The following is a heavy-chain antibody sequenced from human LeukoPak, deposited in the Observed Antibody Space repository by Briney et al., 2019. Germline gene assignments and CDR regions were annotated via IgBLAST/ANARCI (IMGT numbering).Heavy chain of an antibody. CDR2: FIPILGTA. Sequence: GASVRVSCKASGGTFSDYALNWVRQAPGHGLEWMGVFIPILGTANSTQNFQGRVTMTRDTSTSTVYMELSSLRSEDTAVYYCARQNYDILTGSLYYYYYYMDVWGKGTTVTISS. V-gene: IGHV1-69*10. CDR1: GGTFSDYA. D-gene: IGHD3-9*01. CDR3: ARQNYDILTGSLYYYYYYMDV. J-gene: IGHJ6*03.